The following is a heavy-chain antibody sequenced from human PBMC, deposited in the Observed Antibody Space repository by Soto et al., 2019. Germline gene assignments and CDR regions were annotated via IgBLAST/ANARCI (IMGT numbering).Heavy chain of an antibody. CDR1: GGSISSGDYY. D-gene: IGHD2-15*01. Sequence: SETLSLTCTVSGGSISSGDYYWSWIRQPPGKGLEWIGYIYYSGSTYYNPSLKSRVTISVDTSKNQFSLKLSSVTAADTAVYYCAREGHYCSGGSCYSNPFDIWGQGTMVTVSS. CDR2: IYYSGST. CDR3: AREGHYCSGGSCYSNPFDI. J-gene: IGHJ3*02. V-gene: IGHV4-30-4*01.